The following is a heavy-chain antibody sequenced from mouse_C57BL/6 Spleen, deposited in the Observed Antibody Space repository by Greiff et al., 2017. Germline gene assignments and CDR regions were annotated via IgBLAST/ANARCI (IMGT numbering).Heavy chain of an antibody. V-gene: IGHV1-26*01. CDR2: INPNNGGT. CDR1: GYTFTDYY. J-gene: IGHJ3*01. CDR3: ARSAIEGFAY. Sequence: EVQLQQSGPELVKPGASVKISCTASGYTFTDYYMNWVKQSHGKSLEWIGDINPNNGGTSYNQKFKGKATLTVDKSSSTAYMELRILTSEDSAVYYCARSAIEGFAYWGQGTLVTVSA.